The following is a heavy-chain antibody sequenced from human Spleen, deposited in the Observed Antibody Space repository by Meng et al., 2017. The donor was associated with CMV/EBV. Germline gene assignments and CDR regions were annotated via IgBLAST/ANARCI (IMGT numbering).Heavy chain of an antibody. CDR3: AKADNYYFYSMDV. CDR2: IRYDGSHK. V-gene: IGHV3-30*02. Sequence: GESLKISCAASGFSLSGYGIHWVRQAPGKGLEWVAFIRYDGSHKYYADSVRGRFTISRDDSKNILNLQLNSLRAEDTAVYYCAKADNYYFYSMDVWGQGTTVTVSS. J-gene: IGHJ6*02. CDR1: GFSLSGYG. D-gene: IGHD3-9*01.